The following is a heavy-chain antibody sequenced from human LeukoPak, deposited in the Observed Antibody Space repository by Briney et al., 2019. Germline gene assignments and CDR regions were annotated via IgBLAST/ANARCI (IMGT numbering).Heavy chain of an antibody. Sequence: GASVKVSCKASVYTFAGYYMHWVRQAPGQGLEWMGWINPNNGGTNYAQKFQGRVTMTRDTAISTAYMDLSRLRYDDTAVYYCARGIGAGKFDYWGQGTLVTVSS. CDR1: VYTFAGYY. V-gene: IGHV1-2*02. J-gene: IGHJ4*02. D-gene: IGHD6-13*01. CDR3: ARGIGAGKFDY. CDR2: INPNNGGT.